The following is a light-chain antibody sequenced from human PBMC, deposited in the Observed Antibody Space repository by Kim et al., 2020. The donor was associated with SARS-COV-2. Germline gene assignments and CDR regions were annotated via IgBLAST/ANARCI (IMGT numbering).Light chain of an antibody. CDR2: LNSDGSH. CDR1: SGHSSNP. J-gene: IGLJ3*02. V-gene: IGLV4-69*01. CDR3: QTWGTGIWV. Sequence: QPVLTQSPSASASLGASVKLTCTLSSGHSSNPIAWHQQQAEKGPRYLMTLNSDGSHSKGDGIPDRFSGSSSGAERYLTFSGLQSDDEADYYCQTWGTGIWVFGGGTQLTVL.